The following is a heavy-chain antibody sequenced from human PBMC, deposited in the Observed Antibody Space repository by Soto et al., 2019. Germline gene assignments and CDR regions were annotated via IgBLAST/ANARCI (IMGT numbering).Heavy chain of an antibody. Sequence: ASVKVSCKASGFTFTSSAVQWVRQARGQRLEWIGWIVVGSGNTNYAQKFQERVSITRDMSTSTAYMELSSLRSEDTAVYYCAKRTYGEAKNADYFDYWGQGTLVTVSS. V-gene: IGHV1-58*01. CDR3: AKRTYGEAKNADYFDY. D-gene: IGHD4-17*01. CDR2: IVVGSGNT. CDR1: GFTFTSSA. J-gene: IGHJ4*02.